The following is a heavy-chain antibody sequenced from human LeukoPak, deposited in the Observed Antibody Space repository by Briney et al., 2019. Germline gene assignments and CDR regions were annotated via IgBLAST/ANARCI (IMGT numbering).Heavy chain of an antibody. CDR3: ARDYYDTVDFYYYGMDV. V-gene: IGHV3-20*04. D-gene: IGHD3-9*01. CDR1: GFTFGDYG. J-gene: IGHJ6*02. Sequence: GGSLRLSCAASGFTFGDYGMSWVRQAPGKGLEWIAGITWNGDSTGYADSVKGRFTVSRDIAKNSLFLQMNSLRAEDTALYYCARDYYDTVDFYYYGMDVWGQGTTVTVSS. CDR2: ITWNGDST.